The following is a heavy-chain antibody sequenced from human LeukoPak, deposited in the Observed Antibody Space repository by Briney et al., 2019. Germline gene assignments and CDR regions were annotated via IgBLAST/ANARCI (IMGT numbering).Heavy chain of an antibody. CDR1: RFRFHTFW. CDR2: IKEDGSEK. Sequence: PGGSLRLSCAASRFRFHTFWMSWVRQAPGKGLEWVANIKEDGSEKYYVDSVKGRFTISRDNSKNTLYLQMNSLRAEDTAVYYCARGSTGWTYFDYWGQGTLVTVSS. V-gene: IGHV3-7*01. D-gene: IGHD6-19*01. CDR3: ARGSTGWTYFDY. J-gene: IGHJ4*02.